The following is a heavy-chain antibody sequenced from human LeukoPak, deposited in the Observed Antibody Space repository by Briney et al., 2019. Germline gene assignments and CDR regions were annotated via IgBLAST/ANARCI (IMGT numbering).Heavy chain of an antibody. CDR3: AGSSGWLFDY. D-gene: IGHD6-19*01. CDR2: IKEDGSQI. J-gene: IGHJ4*02. CDR1: GFTFNNYW. Sequence: GGSLRLSCAGTGFTFNNYWMNWVRQAPGKGLKWVANIKEDGSQIYYVDSVKGRFTISRDNAKNSVYLQMNSLRAEDTAVYYCAGSSGWLFDYWGQGTLVAVSS. V-gene: IGHV3-7*01.